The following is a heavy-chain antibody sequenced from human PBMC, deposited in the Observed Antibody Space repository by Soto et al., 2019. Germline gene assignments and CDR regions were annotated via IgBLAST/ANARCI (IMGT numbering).Heavy chain of an antibody. CDR1: GFTFSSYG. CDR3: AKDKWAYSSSWSSFDY. CDR2: ISYDGSNK. Sequence: VQLVESGGGVVQPGRSLRLSCAASGFTFSSYGMHWVRQAPGKGLEWVAVISYDGSNKYYADSVKGRFTISRDNSKNTLYLQMNSLRAEDTAVYYCAKDKWAYSSSWSSFDYWGQGTLVTVSS. V-gene: IGHV3-30*18. J-gene: IGHJ4*02. D-gene: IGHD6-13*01.